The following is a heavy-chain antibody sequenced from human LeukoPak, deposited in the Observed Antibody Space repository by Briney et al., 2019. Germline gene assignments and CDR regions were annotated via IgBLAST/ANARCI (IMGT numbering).Heavy chain of an antibody. Sequence: SETLSLTCSVSGGSISSYYWNWIRQPPGRGLEWIGYFYYSGSTNYNPSLKSRVTISVDTSRNQLSLKLNSVTAAGTAVYYCARGVAGAKDYFDYWGQGTLVTVSS. CDR3: ARGVAGAKDYFDY. CDR2: FYYSGST. CDR1: GGSISSYY. J-gene: IGHJ4*02. V-gene: IGHV4-59*01. D-gene: IGHD1-26*01.